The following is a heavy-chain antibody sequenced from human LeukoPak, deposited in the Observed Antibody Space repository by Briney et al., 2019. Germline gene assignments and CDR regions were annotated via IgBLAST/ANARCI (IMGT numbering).Heavy chain of an antibody. CDR3: AVWFGDPPSPFDY. J-gene: IGHJ4*02. V-gene: IGHV1-69*04. D-gene: IGHD3-10*01. CDR1: GGTFSSYA. Sequence: SVKVSCKASGGTFSSYAISWVRQAPGQGLEWMGRIIPIFGIANYAQKFQGRVTITADKSTSTAYMELGSLRSEDTAVYYCAVWFGDPPSPFDYWGQGTLVTVSS. CDR2: IIPIFGIA.